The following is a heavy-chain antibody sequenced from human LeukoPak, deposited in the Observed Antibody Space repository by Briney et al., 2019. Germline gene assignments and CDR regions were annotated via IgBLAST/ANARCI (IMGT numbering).Heavy chain of an antibody. CDR3: ARTYYFDSSGYSSEGKYYYYFMDV. J-gene: IGHJ6*03. CDR1: GFIFSRYS. Sequence: GGSLRLSCEASGFIFSRYSINWVRHDPGKGLECVSGINWEGASTRYADSVKGRFTIARDNAKNSLYLQMNTLGAEDTALYYCARTYYFDSSGYSSEGKYYYYFMDVWGKGTTVTVSS. CDR2: INWEGAST. D-gene: IGHD3-22*01. V-gene: IGHV3-20*04.